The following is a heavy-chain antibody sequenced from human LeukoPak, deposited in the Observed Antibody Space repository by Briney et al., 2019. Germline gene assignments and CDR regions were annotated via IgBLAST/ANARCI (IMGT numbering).Heavy chain of an antibody. CDR3: ARHRFSGRLLFDY. CDR1: GDSIRSYY. CDR2: IYTSGST. D-gene: IGHD1-26*01. V-gene: IGHV4-4*09. J-gene: IGHJ4*02. Sequence: SETPFLTCTVSGDSIRSYYWSWIRQPPGKGLEWIGYIYTSGSTNYNPSLKSRVTILVDTSKNQFSLRLSSVTAADTAAYYCARHRFSGRLLFDYWGQGTLVTVSS.